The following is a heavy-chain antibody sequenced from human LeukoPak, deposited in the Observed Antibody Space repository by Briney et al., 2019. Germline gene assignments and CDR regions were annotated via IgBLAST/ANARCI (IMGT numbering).Heavy chain of an antibody. Sequence: SVKVSCKASGGTFSSYAISWVRQAPGQGLEWMGGIIPIFGTANYAQKFQGRVTITADESTSTAYMELSSLRSEDTAVYYCARDRRPIAAAGPPWRDFQHWGQGTLVTVSS. V-gene: IGHV1-69*01. CDR2: IIPIFGTA. CDR3: ARDRRPIAAAGPPWRDFQH. J-gene: IGHJ1*01. CDR1: GGTFSSYA. D-gene: IGHD6-13*01.